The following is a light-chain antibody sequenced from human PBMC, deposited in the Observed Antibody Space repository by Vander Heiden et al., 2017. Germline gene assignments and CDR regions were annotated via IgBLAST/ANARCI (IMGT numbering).Light chain of an antibody. CDR1: SGSIDSNY. CDR2: EDD. CDR3: QSYDSNNWV. J-gene: IGLJ3*02. Sequence: HSVSESPGKTVTISCTGSSGSIDSNYVQWYQQRPGSAPTTVIYEDDQRPSGVPDRFSGSINRSSNSASLSISGLTTEDEAEYYCQSYDSNNWVFGGGTKLTVL. V-gene: IGLV6-57*02.